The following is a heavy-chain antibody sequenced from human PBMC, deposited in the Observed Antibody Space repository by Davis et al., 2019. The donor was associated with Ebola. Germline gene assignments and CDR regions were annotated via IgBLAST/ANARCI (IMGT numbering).Heavy chain of an antibody. CDR1: GFTFSDYY. V-gene: IGHV3-7*03. D-gene: IGHD3-22*01. CDR2: IKPDGSEK. Sequence: GESLKISCAASGFTFSDYYMSWIRQAPGKGLEWVANIKPDGSEKYSVDSVKGRFTISRDNAKNSLYLQMNSLRADDTAVYYCARGDYYDSSGYYLTFTDAFDVWGQGTMVTVSS. CDR3: ARGDYYDSSGYYLTFTDAFDV. J-gene: IGHJ3*01.